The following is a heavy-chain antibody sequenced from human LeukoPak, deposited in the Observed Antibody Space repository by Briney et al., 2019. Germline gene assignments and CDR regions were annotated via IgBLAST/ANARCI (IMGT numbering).Heavy chain of an antibody. CDR2: INHSGST. Sequence: SETLSLTCAVYGGSFSGYYWSWIRQPPGKGLEWIGEINHSGSTNYNPSLKSRVTISVDTSKNQFSLKLSSVTAADTAVYYCAREGGYSGYDYVDWGQGTLVTVSS. J-gene: IGHJ4*02. CDR3: AREGGYSGYDYVD. D-gene: IGHD5-12*01. CDR1: GGSFSGYY. V-gene: IGHV4-34*01.